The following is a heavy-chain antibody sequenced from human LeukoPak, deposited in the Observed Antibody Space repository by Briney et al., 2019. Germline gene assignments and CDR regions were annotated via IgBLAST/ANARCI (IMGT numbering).Heavy chain of an antibody. V-gene: IGHV3-23*01. CDR3: ARVVAAVSQDYSWAFDY. J-gene: IGHJ4*02. Sequence: PGGSLRLSCAASGFTFSSYAMSWVRQAPGKGLEWVSAISGSGGSTYYADSVKGRFTISRDNSKNTLYLQMNSLRAEDTAVYYCARVVAAVSQDYSWAFDYWGQGTLVTVSS. CDR2: ISGSGGST. D-gene: IGHD6-13*01. CDR1: GFTFSSYA.